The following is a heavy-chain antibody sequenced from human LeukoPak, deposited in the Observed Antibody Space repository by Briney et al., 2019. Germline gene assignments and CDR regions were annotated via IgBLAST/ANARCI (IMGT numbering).Heavy chain of an antibody. V-gene: IGHV4-61*01. D-gene: IGHD1-14*01. CDR2: IYYSGNT. J-gene: IGHJ4*02. CDR3: AGLHTELNIDY. CDR1: GGSVSSGSYY. Sequence: SETLSLTCTVSGGSVSSGSYYWSWIRQPPGKGLEWIGYIYYSGNTNYNPSLKSRVTISVDTSKNQFSLKLSSVTAADTAVYYCAGLHTELNIDYWGQGTLVTVSS.